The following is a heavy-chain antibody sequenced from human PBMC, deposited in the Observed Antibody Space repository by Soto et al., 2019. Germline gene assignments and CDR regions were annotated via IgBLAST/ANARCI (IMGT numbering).Heavy chain of an antibody. CDR3: ATGFPVAYDSRLNPAAFDY. CDR2: FDPEDGET. V-gene: IGHV1-24*01. Sequence: ASGKVSCKVSGYTLTELSMHWVRQAPGKGLEWMGGFDPEDGETIYAQKFQGRVTMTEDTSTDTAYMELSSLRSEDTAVYYCATGFPVAYDSRLNPAAFDYWGQGTLVTVSS. D-gene: IGHD3-22*01. J-gene: IGHJ4*02. CDR1: GYTLTELS.